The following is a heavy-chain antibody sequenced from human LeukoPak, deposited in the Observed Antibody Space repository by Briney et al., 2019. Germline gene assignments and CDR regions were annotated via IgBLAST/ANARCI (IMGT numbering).Heavy chain of an antibody. Sequence: GGSLRLSCVASGFTFSSYSMNWVRQAPGKGLEWVSILGSSSGYINYADSLRGRVTISRDNAKNSLYLQVNSLRAKDTAVYYCAREYCSGGSCYWGAFDIWGQGTMVTVSS. CDR1: GFTFSSYS. V-gene: IGHV3-21*01. CDR2: LGSSSGYI. J-gene: IGHJ3*02. D-gene: IGHD2-15*01. CDR3: AREYCSGGSCYWGAFDI.